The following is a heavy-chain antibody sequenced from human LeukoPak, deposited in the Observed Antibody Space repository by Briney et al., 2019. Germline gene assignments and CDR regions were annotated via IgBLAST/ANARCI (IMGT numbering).Heavy chain of an antibody. Sequence: SQTLSLTCAISGDSFSSISVAWNWVRQSPSRGLEWLGRTYYRSKWYYAYAVSVKSRINISPDTSKNQFSLQLTSVTPEDTAVYYCSLARSEYHYGMDVWGQGTTVTVSS. CDR1: GDSFSSISVA. J-gene: IGHJ6*02. CDR2: TYYRSKWYY. CDR3: SLARSEYHYGMDV. V-gene: IGHV6-1*01.